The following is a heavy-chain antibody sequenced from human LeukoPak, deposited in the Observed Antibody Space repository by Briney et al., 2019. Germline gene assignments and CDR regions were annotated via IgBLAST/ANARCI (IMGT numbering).Heavy chain of an antibody. CDR2: IYSGGST. D-gene: IGHD3-22*01. CDR1: GFTVSSKY. CDR3: ARDCSASSSDYYPLGY. J-gene: IGHJ4*02. Sequence: GGSLRLSCAASGFTVSSKYMSWVRQAPGKGLEWVSVIYSGGSTYYADSVKGRFTISRDNSKNTVYLQMNSLRAEDTAVYYCARDCSASSSDYYPLGYWGQGTLVTVSS. V-gene: IGHV3-66*01.